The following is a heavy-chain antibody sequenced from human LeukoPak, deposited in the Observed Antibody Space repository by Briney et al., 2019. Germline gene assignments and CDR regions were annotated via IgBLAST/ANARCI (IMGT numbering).Heavy chain of an antibody. V-gene: IGHV1-69*13. CDR1: GYTFTSYY. Sequence: ASVKVSCKASGYTFTSYYMHWVRQAPGQGLEWMGGIIPIFGTASYAQKFQGRVTITADESTSTAYMELSSLRSEDTAVYYCASSELGILLFDYWGQGTLVTVSS. CDR3: ASSELGILLFDY. J-gene: IGHJ4*02. CDR2: IIPIFGTA. D-gene: IGHD7-27*01.